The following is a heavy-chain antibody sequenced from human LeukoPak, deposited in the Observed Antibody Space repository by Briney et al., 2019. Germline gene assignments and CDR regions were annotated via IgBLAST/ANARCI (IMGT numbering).Heavy chain of an antibody. J-gene: IGHJ4*02. V-gene: IGHV3-23*01. CDR1: GFTFSSYA. CDR2: ISGRGGIT. Sequence: GGSLRLSCAASGFTFSSYAMSWVRQAPGKGLEWVSAISGRGGITYYADSVKGRFTISRENSKNTLYLQMNSLRAEDTAVYYCAKDKTPGSDWYGGIDSWGQGTLVTVSS. CDR3: AKDKTPGSDWYGGIDS. D-gene: IGHD6-19*01.